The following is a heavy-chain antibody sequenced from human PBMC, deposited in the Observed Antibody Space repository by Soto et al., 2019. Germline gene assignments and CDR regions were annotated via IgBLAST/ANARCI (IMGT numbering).Heavy chain of an antibody. CDR1: GGTFSSYA. CDR3: ARHDRYGDWVMDV. J-gene: IGHJ6*02. Sequence: QVQLVQSGAEVKKPGSSVKVSCKASGGTFSSYAISWVRQAPGQGLEWMGGIIPIFGTANYAQTFQGRVTITADESTSTAYRELSSLRSEDTAVYYCARHDRYGDWVMDVWGQGTTVTVSS. CDR2: IIPIFGTA. V-gene: IGHV1-69*01. D-gene: IGHD4-17*01.